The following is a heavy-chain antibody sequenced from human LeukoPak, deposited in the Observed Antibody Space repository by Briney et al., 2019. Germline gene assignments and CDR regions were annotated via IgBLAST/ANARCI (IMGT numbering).Heavy chain of an antibody. D-gene: IGHD3-10*01. V-gene: IGHV1-2*02. J-gene: IGHJ5*02. CDR2: IKPNSGDT. Sequence: ASVKVSCKASGYSFADYYMHWVRQAPGQGLEWMGWIKPNSGDTRSAQKFQGRVTMTRDTSISTAYMELSSLGYDGTAVYYCATNILVRDIINWFDPWGQGTLVTVSS. CDR1: GYSFADYY. CDR3: ATNILVRDIINWFDP.